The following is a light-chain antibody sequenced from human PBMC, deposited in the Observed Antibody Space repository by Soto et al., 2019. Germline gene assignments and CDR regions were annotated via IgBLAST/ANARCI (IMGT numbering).Light chain of an antibody. Sequence: QSALTQPASVSGSPGQSITISCTGTSSDVGGYNYVSWYQQHPGKAPKLMIYDVSNRPSGVSNRFSGSKSGNTAFLTTSGLQAEDEADYYCSSYTGSSTVVFGGGTQLTVL. J-gene: IGLJ2*01. CDR1: SSDVGGYNY. V-gene: IGLV2-14*01. CDR2: DVS. CDR3: SSYTGSSTVV.